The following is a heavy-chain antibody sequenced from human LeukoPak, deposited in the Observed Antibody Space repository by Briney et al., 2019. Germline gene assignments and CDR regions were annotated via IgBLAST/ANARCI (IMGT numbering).Heavy chain of an antibody. V-gene: IGHV3-30*02. J-gene: IGHJ6*02. CDR1: GFTFSSYG. D-gene: IGHD2-15*01. CDR3: ARAENIVVVVAAIDYYGMDV. Sequence: GGSLRLSCAASGFTFSSYGMHWVRQAPGKGLEWVAFIRYDGSNKYYADSVKGRFTISRDDSRNTLFLQMNSLRAEDTAVYYCARAENIVVVVAAIDYYGMDVWGQGTTVTVSS. CDR2: IRYDGSNK.